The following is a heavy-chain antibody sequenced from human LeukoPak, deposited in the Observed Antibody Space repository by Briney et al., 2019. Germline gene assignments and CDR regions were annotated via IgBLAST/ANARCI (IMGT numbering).Heavy chain of an antibody. D-gene: IGHD5-12*01. V-gene: IGHV3-23*01. CDR1: GLTFSSYA. Sequence: PGGSLRLSCAASGLTFSSYAMSWVRQAPGRGLEYVSGISGSGGTTYYADSVKGRFIISRDNSENTLYLQMNSLRAEDTALYYCAKDRSGYDYYGQYHFDYWGQGTLVTASS. J-gene: IGHJ4*02. CDR2: ISGSGGTT. CDR3: AKDRSGYDYYGQYHFDY.